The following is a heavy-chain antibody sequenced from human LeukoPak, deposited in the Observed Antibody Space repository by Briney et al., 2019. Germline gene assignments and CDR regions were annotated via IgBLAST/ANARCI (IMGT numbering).Heavy chain of an antibody. CDR2: SYTSGST. CDR1: GGSISSGSYY. J-gene: IGHJ4*02. Sequence: PSQTLSLTCTVSGGSISSGSYYWSWIRQPAGKGLEWIGRSYTSGSTNYNPSLKSRVTISVDTSKNQFSLKLSSVTAADTAVYYCAREELGVLDYWGQGTLVTVSS. CDR3: AREELGVLDY. D-gene: IGHD3-3*01. V-gene: IGHV4-61*02.